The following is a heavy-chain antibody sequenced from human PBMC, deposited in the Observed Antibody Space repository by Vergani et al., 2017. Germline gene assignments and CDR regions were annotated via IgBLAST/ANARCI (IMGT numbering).Heavy chain of an antibody. CDR2: INGSGGST. J-gene: IGHJ4*02. D-gene: IGHD6-6*01. CDR1: GFTFSSYA. Sequence: EVQLLESGGGLVQPGGSLRLSCAASGFTFSSYAMSWVRQAPGKGLEWVSAINGSGGSTYYADSVKGRFTISRDNSKNTLYLQMNSLRDEDTAVYYCAKGSARPHLIDYWGQGTLVTVSS. V-gene: IGHV3-23*01. CDR3: AKGSARPHLIDY.